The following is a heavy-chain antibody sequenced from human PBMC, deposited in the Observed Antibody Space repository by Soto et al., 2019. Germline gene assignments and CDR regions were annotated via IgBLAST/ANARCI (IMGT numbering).Heavy chain of an antibody. Sequence: SETLSLTCTVSGGSISSYYWSWIRQPPGKGLEWIGYIYYSGSTNYNPSLKSRVTISVDTSKNQFSLKLSSVTAADTAVYYCARQQGTAMVTSLLDYWGQGTLVTVSS. J-gene: IGHJ4*02. CDR2: IYYSGST. D-gene: IGHD5-18*01. V-gene: IGHV4-59*01. CDR3: ARQQGTAMVTSLLDY. CDR1: GGSISSYY.